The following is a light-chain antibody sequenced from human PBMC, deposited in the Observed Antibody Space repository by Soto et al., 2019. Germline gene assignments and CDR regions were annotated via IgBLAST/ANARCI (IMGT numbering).Light chain of an antibody. CDR1: QSLNSNY. CDR3: QQYGTSSIT. V-gene: IGKV3-20*01. J-gene: IGKJ5*01. CDR2: GAS. Sequence: EVVLTQSPGTLCLSLGERATLSCRASQSLNSNYLAWYQQKPGQAPRLLIYGASNRATGIPDRFSGSGSGTDFALTISRLEPEDFAVYYCQQYGTSSITFGQGTRLEI.